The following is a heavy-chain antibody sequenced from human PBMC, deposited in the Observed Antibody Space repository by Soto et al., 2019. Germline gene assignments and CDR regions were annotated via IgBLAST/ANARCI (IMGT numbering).Heavy chain of an antibody. V-gene: IGHV1-46*01. J-gene: IGHJ4*02. D-gene: IGHD3-10*01. Sequence: GASVKVSCKASGFTFISYYMHWVRQAPGQGLEWMGIINPRGGGTNYTQKFQGRVTMTRDTSTSTVYMELSSLRSEDTAVYYCARAPGGTNFDYWGQGTLVTVSS. CDR3: ARAPGGTNFDY. CDR1: GFTFISYY. CDR2: INPRGGGT.